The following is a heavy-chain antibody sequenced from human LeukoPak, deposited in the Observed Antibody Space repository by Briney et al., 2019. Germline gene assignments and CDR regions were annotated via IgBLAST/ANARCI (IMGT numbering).Heavy chain of an antibody. V-gene: IGHV3-11*04. J-gene: IGHJ4*02. CDR1: GFTSSDYY. CDR3: ARTLTHYYDSSGYRILAY. CDR2: ITHSGAND. Sequence: GGSLRLSCAGSGFTSSDYYMGWIRQAPGKGLEWVSYITHSGANDYYADSVKGRFTISRDNAEKSLYLEMNSLRAEDTAVYYCARTLTHYYDSSGYRILAYWGQGTLVTVSS. D-gene: IGHD3-22*01.